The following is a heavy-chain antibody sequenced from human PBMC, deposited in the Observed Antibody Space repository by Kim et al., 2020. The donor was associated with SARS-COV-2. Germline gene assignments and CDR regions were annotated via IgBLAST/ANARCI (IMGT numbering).Heavy chain of an antibody. D-gene: IGHD3-3*01. J-gene: IGHJ3*02. CDR3: ARGQNLEWLPTSEAFDI. CDR1: GFTVSSNY. Sequence: GGSLRLSCAASGFTVSSNYMSWVRQAPGKGLEWVSVIYSGGSTYYADSVKGRFTISRHNSKNTLYLQMNSLRAEDTAVYYCARGQNLEWLPTSEAFDIWGQGTMVTVSS. CDR2: IYSGGST. V-gene: IGHV3-53*04.